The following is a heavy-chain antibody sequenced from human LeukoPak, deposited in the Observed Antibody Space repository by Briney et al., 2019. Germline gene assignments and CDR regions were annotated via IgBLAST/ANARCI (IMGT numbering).Heavy chain of an antibody. CDR2: IYSGGST. CDR1: GFTVSGNY. V-gene: IGHV3-66*01. Sequence: GGSLRLSCAASGFTVSGNYMSWVRQAPEKGLEWVSVIYSGGSTFYVDSVKGRFTISRDNSQNTLYLQMNNLRAEDTAVYYCARDLGGRDYYDTSDYYWGQGALVTVSS. D-gene: IGHD3-22*01. CDR3: ARDLGGRDYYDTSDYY. J-gene: IGHJ4*02.